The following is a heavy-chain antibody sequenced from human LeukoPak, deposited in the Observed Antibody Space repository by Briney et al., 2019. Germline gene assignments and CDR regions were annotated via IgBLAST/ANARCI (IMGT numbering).Heavy chain of an antibody. V-gene: IGHV3-23*01. CDR2: ITGWGETT. D-gene: IGHD6-13*01. CDR3: AQDYLGQMVMFDV. CDR1: GCSPRSYA. J-gene: IGHJ3*01. Sequence: GGSLRLSRGGSGCSPRSYAMSGVRQAPGEGVEGVSTITGWGETTFYPDSVKGRFSVCRDNCSHALSLSMNSLRVEDTALYFCAQDYLGQMVMFDVWGQGTMVTVSS.